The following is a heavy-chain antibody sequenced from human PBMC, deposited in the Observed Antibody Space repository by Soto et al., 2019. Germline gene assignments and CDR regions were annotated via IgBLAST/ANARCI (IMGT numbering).Heavy chain of an antibody. D-gene: IGHD5-12*01. CDR1: GFAFSYYW. Sequence: GGSLRLSCAASGFAFSYYWMHWVRQGPGKGLTWVSHTNSDGSTTAYADSVRGRFTISRDNAKNTLYLQMNSLRAEDTAVYYCVRAGLLDKATIRAVDYWGQGTLVTVSS. J-gene: IGHJ4*02. V-gene: IGHV3-74*01. CDR2: TNSDGSTT. CDR3: VRAGLLDKATIRAVDY.